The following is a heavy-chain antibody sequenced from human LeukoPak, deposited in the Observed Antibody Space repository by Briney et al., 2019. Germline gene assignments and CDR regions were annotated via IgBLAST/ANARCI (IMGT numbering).Heavy chain of an antibody. V-gene: IGHV3-9*01. CDR3: AKVGVVTRDDAFDI. D-gene: IGHD4-23*01. J-gene: IGHJ3*02. CDR1: GFTFYDYA. Sequence: GRSLRLSFAASGFTFYDYAMHWVRQAPGKGLEWVSGISWNSGSIGYADSVKGRFTISRDNAKNSLYLQMNSLRAEDTALYYCAKVGVVTRDDAFDIWGQGTMVTVSS. CDR2: ISWNSGSI.